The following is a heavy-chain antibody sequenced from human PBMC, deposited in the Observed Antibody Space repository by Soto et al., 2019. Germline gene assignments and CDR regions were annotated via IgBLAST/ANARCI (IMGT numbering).Heavy chain of an antibody. V-gene: IGHV1-58*02. CDR3: ARESMVVATGTDWFDP. D-gene: IGHD2-15*01. CDR1: GFTFTSSA. CDR2: IVVGSGNT. J-gene: IGHJ5*02. Sequence: GASVKVSCKASGFTFTSSAMQWVRQARGQRLEWIGWIVVGSGNTNYAQKFQERVTITRDMSTSTAYMELSSLRSEDTAVYYCARESMVVATGTDWFDPWGQGTLVTVSS.